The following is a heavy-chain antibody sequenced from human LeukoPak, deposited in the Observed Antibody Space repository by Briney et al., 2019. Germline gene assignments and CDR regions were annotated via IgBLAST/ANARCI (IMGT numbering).Heavy chain of an antibody. CDR1: GGSISSYY. CDR3: ARDGSGYYYGRYFDY. Sequence: SETLSLACTVSGGSISSYYWSWIRQPAGKGLEWIGRIYTSGSTNYNPSLKSRVTMSVDTSKNQFSLKLSSVTAADTAVYYCARDGSGYYYGRYFDYWGQGTLVTVSS. J-gene: IGHJ4*02. V-gene: IGHV4-4*07. CDR2: IYTSGST. D-gene: IGHD3-22*01.